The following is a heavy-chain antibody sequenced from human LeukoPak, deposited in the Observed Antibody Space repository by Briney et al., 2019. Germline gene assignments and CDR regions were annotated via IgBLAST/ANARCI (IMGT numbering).Heavy chain of an antibody. V-gene: IGHV1-69*06. J-gene: IGHJ5*02. D-gene: IGHD2-2*01. Sequence: RASVKVSCKASGGTFSSYAISWVRQAPGQGLEWMGGIIPIFGTANYAQKFQGRVTITADKSTSTAYMELSSLRSEDTAVYYCARVPSFRYCSSTSCRKSSRFRSDRRPAYNWFDPWGQGTLVTVSS. CDR2: IIPIFGTA. CDR3: ARVPSFRYCSSTSCRKSSRFRSDRRPAYNWFDP. CDR1: GGTFSSYA.